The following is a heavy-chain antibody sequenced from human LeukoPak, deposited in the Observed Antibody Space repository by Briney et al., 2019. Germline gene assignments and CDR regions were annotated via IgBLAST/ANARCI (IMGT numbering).Heavy chain of an antibody. Sequence: ASVKVSCKASGGTFASSIIQWVRQARGQRLEWIGWIVVGSGDTIYAQRFQERVTITRDVSAGTAYMELSSLRSEDTAVYFCAADDFSTTGPIDSWGQGTLVSVSS. V-gene: IGHV1-58*02. CDR3: AADDFSTTGPIDS. D-gene: IGHD3-3*01. CDR2: IVVGSGDT. CDR1: GGTFASSI. J-gene: IGHJ4*02.